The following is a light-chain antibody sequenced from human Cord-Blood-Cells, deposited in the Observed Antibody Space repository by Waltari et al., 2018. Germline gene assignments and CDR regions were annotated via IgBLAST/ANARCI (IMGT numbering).Light chain of an antibody. V-gene: IGLV2-11*01. CDR2: DVS. Sequence: QSALTQPRSVSGSPGPSVTISCTGTSSDVGGYNYVSWYQQHPGKAPKLMIYDVSKRPSGVPDSFSGSKSGNTASLTISGLQAEDEADYYCCSYAGSYTYVFGTGTKVTVL. J-gene: IGLJ1*01. CDR3: CSYAGSYTYV. CDR1: SSDVGGYNY.